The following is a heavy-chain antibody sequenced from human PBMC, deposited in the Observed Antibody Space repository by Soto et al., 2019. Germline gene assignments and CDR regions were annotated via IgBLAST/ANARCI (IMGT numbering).Heavy chain of an antibody. V-gene: IGHV1-2*06. CDR3: VRESTYYDRR. D-gene: IGHD3-16*01. CDR1: GYAFTDYF. CDR2: LDPKSAGT. Sequence: VKFSCRASGYAFTDYFMLWLRRAPGQGLEWVGRLDPKSAGTDYAQKLQGRVTMTRDTSISTGDMELGRRRSDNTAVYYWVRESTYYDRRWGQGTVVTASS. J-gene: IGHJ4*02.